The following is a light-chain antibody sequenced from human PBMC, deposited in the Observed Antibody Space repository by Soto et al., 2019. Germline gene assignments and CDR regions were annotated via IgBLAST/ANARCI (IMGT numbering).Light chain of an antibody. J-gene: IGLJ2*01. V-gene: IGLV1-47*01. Sequence: QSVLTQPPSASGTPGQRVTISCSGSSSNIGDNFGYWYQHLPGTAPKLLIYRNNQRPSGVPARFSGSKSGTSASLAISGLRSEDEADYYCAAWDDSLRGVLFGGGTKVTVL. CDR1: SSNIGDNF. CDR3: AAWDDSLRGVL. CDR2: RNN.